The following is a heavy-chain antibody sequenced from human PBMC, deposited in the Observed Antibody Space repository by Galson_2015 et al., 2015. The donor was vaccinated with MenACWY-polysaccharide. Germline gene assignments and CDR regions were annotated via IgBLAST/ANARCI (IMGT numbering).Heavy chain of an antibody. D-gene: IGHD1-26*01. CDR3: ARDHTIFHSGSYLGGFDY. V-gene: IGHV3-11*01. CDR2: ISSSGSTI. Sequence: SLRLSCAASGFTFSDYYMSWIRQAPGKGLEWVSYISSSGSTIYYADSVKGRFTISRDNAKNSLYLQMNSLRAEDTAVYYCARDHTIFHSGSYLGGFDYWGQGTLVTVSS. J-gene: IGHJ4*02. CDR1: GFTFSDYY.